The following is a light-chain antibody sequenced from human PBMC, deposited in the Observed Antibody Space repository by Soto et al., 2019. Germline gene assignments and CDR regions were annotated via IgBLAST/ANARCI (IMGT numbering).Light chain of an antibody. Sequence: QSVLTQPPSASGTPGQRVTMSCSGGSSNIGSNFVYWYQQVPGTAPKLLIYRNNQRPSGVPDRFSASTSGTSASLAISGLQSDDEADYYCATWDDDLNAAVFGGGTQLTVL. J-gene: IGLJ7*01. CDR3: ATWDDDLNAAV. CDR1: SSNIGSNF. CDR2: RNN. V-gene: IGLV1-44*01.